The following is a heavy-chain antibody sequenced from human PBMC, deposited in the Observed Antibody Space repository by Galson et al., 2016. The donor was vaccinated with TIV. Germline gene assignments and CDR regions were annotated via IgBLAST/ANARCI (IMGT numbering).Heavy chain of an antibody. D-gene: IGHD2-21*01. V-gene: IGHV3-66*02. CDR1: GLIVTSNS. J-gene: IGHJ6*02. Sequence: SLRLSCAASGLIVTSNSMTWVRQAPGKGLEWVALIYDDGSTIYADSVKGRFPISRDNSKNMLYLQMTSLRADDTAFYYCSRDRRHCGNECYLRYYYGMDVWGQGTTVTVSS. CDR3: SRDRRHCGNECYLRYYYGMDV. CDR2: IYDDGST.